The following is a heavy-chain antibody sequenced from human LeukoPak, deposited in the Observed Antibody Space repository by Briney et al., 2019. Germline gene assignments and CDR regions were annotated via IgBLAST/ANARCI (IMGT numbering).Heavy chain of an antibody. CDR1: GFAFSSYA. J-gene: IGHJ4*02. CDR2: ISGSGGST. Sequence: EESLRLSCAASGFAFSSYAMSWVRQAPGKGLEWVSAISGSGGSTYYADSVKGRFTISRDNSKNTLYLQMNSLRAEDTAVYYCAKWRDSSGWYYFDYWGQGTLVTVSS. D-gene: IGHD6-19*01. CDR3: AKWRDSSGWYYFDY. V-gene: IGHV3-23*01.